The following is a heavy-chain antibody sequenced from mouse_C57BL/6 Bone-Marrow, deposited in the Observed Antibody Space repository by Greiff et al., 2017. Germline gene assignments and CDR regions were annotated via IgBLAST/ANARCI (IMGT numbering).Heavy chain of an antibody. D-gene: IGHD1-1*02. V-gene: IGHV1-64*01. CDR1: GYTFTSYW. Sequence: VQLQQPGAELVKPGASVKLSCKASGYTFTSYWMHWVKQRPGQGLEWIGMIHPNSGSTNYNEKFKSKATLTVDKSSSTAYMQLSSLTSEDSAVYYCERKRGWLYAMDYWGQGTSVTVSS. CDR3: ERKRGWLYAMDY. CDR2: IHPNSGST. J-gene: IGHJ4*01.